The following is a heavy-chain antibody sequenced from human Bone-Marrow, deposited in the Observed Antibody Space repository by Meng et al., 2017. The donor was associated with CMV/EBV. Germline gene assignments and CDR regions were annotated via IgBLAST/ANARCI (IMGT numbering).Heavy chain of an antibody. CDR1: GFTLSSYG. Sequence: GESLKISCAASGFTLSSYGMHWVRQAPGKGLEWVAFIRYDGSNKYYADSVKGRFTISRDNSKNTLYLQMNSLRAEDTAVYYCAKATYYDFWSGYYQYYYYGMDVWGQGTTVTVSS. V-gene: IGHV3-30*02. CDR2: IRYDGSNK. CDR3: AKATYYDFWSGYYQYYYYGMDV. J-gene: IGHJ6*02. D-gene: IGHD3-3*01.